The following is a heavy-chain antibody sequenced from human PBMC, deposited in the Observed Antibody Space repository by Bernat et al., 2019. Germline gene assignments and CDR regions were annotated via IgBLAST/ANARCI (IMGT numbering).Heavy chain of an antibody. CDR1: GGTFSSYA. CDR3: ARDIPRTTVTTPDGGAFDI. J-gene: IGHJ3*02. Sequence: QVQLVQSGAEVKKPGSSVKVSCKASGGTFSSYAISWVRQAPGQGLEWMGGIIPIFGTANYAQKFQGRVTITADESTSTAYMELSSLRSEDTAVYYCARDIPRTTVTTPDGGAFDIWGQGTMVTVSS. D-gene: IGHD4-11*01. V-gene: IGHV1-69*01. CDR2: IIPIFGTA.